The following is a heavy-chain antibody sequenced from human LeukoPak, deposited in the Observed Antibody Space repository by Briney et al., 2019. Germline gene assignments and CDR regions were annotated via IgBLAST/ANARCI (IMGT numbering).Heavy chain of an antibody. Sequence: SVKVSCKASGYTFTSYYMHWVRQAPGQGLEWMGIINPSGGSTSYAPKFQGRVTMTRDTSTSTVYMELSSLRAEDTAVYYCARYDSSGWETGTYWGQGTLVTVSS. D-gene: IGHD6-19*01. J-gene: IGHJ4*02. V-gene: IGHV1-46*01. CDR2: INPSGGST. CDR3: ARYDSSGWETGTY. CDR1: GYTFTSYY.